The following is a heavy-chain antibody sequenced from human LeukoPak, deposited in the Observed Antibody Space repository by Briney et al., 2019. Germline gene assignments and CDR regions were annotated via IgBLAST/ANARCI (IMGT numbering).Heavy chain of an antibody. V-gene: IGHV4-59*08. Sequence: PSETLSLTCTVSGGSIRSYYWSWIQQPPGKGLEWIGYIYYSGSTNYNPSLKSRVTISVDTSKNQFSLKLSSVTAADTAVYYCARHRVSGSYYDDAFDIWGQGTMVTVSS. CDR2: IYYSGST. CDR3: ARHRVSGSYYDDAFDI. CDR1: GGSIRSYY. D-gene: IGHD1-26*01. J-gene: IGHJ3*02.